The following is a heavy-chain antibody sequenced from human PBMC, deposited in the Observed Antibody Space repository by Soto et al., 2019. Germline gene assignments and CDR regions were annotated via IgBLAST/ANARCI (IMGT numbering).Heavy chain of an antibody. CDR1: GFTISTEY. CDR2: IYSGGST. J-gene: IGHJ5*02. V-gene: IGHV3-66*01. D-gene: IGHD2-15*01. CDR3: AKDGRLRRNWFDP. Sequence: GGSLRLSCAASGFTISTEYMSWVRQAPGKGLEWVSVIYSGGSTFYADSVRGRFTISRDNSKNTVNLQMNSLRAEDTAVYYCAKDGRLRRNWFDPWGQGTLVTVSS.